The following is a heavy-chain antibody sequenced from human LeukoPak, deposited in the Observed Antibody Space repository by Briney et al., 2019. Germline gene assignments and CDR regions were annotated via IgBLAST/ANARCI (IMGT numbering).Heavy chain of an antibody. CDR1: GFTFSSYA. Sequence: GGSLRLSCAASGFTFSSYAMSWVRQAPGKGLEWVSAISGSGGSTYYADSVKGRFTISRDNSKNTLYLQMNSLRAEDTAVYYCARIGDTSGWYNYFDYWGQGTLVTVSS. CDR3: ARIGDTSGWYNYFDY. J-gene: IGHJ4*02. V-gene: IGHV3-23*01. CDR2: ISGSGGST. D-gene: IGHD6-19*01.